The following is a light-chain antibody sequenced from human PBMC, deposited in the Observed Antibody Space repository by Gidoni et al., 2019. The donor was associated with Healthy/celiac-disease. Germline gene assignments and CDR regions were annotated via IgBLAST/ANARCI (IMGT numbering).Light chain of an antibody. CDR1: QSISSY. CDR3: QQSYSTPYT. V-gene: IGKV1-39*01. CDR2: AAC. Sequence: DIQMTQSPSSLSASVGDRVTITCRASQSISSYLNWYQQKPGKAPKLLIYAACSLQSGVPSRFSGSGSGTDFTLTISSLQPEDFATYYCQQSYSTPYTFXQXTKLEIK. J-gene: IGKJ2*01.